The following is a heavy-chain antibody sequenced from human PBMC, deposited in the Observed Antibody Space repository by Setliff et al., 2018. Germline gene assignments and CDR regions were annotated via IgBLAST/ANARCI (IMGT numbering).Heavy chain of an antibody. D-gene: IGHD2-15*01. Sequence: GGSLRLSCAASGFGFSTATMNWVRQAPGKGLEWVAVIWDDGGNKYHADSVKGRFTISRDNSKNTLYLQMNSLRPEDTAVYYCARTCSGSGCYAGLESWGQGTPVTVSS. CDR1: GFGFSTAT. J-gene: IGHJ4*02. CDR3: ARTCSGSGCYAGLES. CDR2: IWDDGGNK. V-gene: IGHV3-33*08.